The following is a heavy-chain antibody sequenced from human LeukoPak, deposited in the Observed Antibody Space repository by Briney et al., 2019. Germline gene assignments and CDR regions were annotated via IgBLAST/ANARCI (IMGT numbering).Heavy chain of an antibody. D-gene: IGHD3-10*01. CDR2: INHSGST. Sequence: PSETLSLTCAVYGGSFSGYYWSWIRQPPGKGLEWIGEINHSGSTNYNPSLKSRVTISVDTSKNQFSLKLSSVTAADTAVYYCARGLRTGGSGSYYNERYYYYYMDVWGKGTTVTVSS. V-gene: IGHV4-34*01. J-gene: IGHJ6*03. CDR1: GGSFSGYY. CDR3: ARGLRTGGSGSYYNERYYYYYMDV.